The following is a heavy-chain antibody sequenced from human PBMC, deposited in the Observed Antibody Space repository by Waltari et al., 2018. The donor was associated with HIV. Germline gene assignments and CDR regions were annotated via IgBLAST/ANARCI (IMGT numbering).Heavy chain of an antibody. CDR1: GGSISSYY. CDR2: IYYSGST. CDR3: ARTGLTYYFDY. Sequence: QVQLQESGPGLVKPSETLSLTRTVSGGSISSYYWSWIRQPPGKGLEGFGYIYYSGSTTYNPSLKRRVTISVDTSKNQFSLKLSSVTAADTAVYYCARTGLTYYFDYWGQGTLVTVSS. V-gene: IGHV4-59*08. J-gene: IGHJ4*02. D-gene: IGHD3-9*01.